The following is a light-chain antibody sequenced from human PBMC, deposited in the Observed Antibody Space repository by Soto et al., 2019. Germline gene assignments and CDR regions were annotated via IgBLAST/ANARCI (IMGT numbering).Light chain of an antibody. V-gene: IGLV1-47*02. CDR1: TSNVGNNY. CDR2: SFS. Sequence: QAVVTQPPSASGTAGQGVTISCSGSTSNVGNNYVYWYQQVPGTAPKLLVNSFSERPSGVPDRFSSSKAGTTASLAVSGLRSEDEADYYCAAWDDNLSGLVFGGGTKVTVL. J-gene: IGLJ3*02. CDR3: AAWDDNLSGLV.